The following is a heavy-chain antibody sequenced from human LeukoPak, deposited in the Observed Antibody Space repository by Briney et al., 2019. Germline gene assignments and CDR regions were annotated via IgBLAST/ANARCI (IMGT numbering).Heavy chain of an antibody. V-gene: IGHV3-9*01. D-gene: IGHD6-13*01. CDR3: AKGAYSHYYMDV. Sequence: GGSLRLSCAASGFTFDGYAMHWVRQAPGKGLEWVSGISWNSGSIGYADSVKGRFTISRDNAKNSLYLQMNGLRAEATALYYCAKGAYSHYYMDVWGKGTTVTVSS. CDR2: ISWNSGSI. CDR1: GFTFDGYA. J-gene: IGHJ6*03.